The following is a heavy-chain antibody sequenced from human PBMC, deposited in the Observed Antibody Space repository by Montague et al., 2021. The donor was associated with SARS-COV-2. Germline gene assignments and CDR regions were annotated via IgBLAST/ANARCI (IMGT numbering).Heavy chain of an antibody. D-gene: IGHD6-13*01. Sequence: SRRLSWAASAFTFTSYSLHWVRQAPGQGLEWVAIISYDGSHQYYAASVKGRFTISRDNSKNTVYLQMTSLRPEDTAVYYCARVYGSHWPPNYAMDVWGQGTTVTVSS. V-gene: IGHV3-30*04. CDR3: ARVYGSHWPPNYAMDV. CDR1: AFTFTSYS. CDR2: ISYDGSHQ. J-gene: IGHJ6*02.